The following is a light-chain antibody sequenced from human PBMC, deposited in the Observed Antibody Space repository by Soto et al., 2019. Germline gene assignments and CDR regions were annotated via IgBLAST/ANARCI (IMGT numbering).Light chain of an antibody. CDR1: QSISSW. V-gene: IGKV1-5*01. CDR3: QQYNSYPLT. J-gene: IGKJ4*01. CDR2: DAS. Sequence: DIQMTQSPSTRAASGGDRVTITCRASQSISSWLAWYQQKPGKAPKLLIYDASSLESGVPSRFSGSGSGTEFTLTISSLQPDDFATYYCQQYNSYPLTFGGGTKVDIK.